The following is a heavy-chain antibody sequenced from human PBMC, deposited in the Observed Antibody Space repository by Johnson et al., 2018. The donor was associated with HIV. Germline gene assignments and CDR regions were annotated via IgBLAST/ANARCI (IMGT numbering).Heavy chain of an antibody. CDR1: GFTFSSYA. J-gene: IGHJ3*02. CDR3: AREDQNWNYDHAFDI. V-gene: IGHV3-30*04. D-gene: IGHD1-7*01. CDR2: ISYDGSNK. Sequence: QVQLVESGGGVVQPGRSLRLSCAASGFTFSSYAMHWVRQAPGKGLEWVAVISYDGSNKYYADSGKGGGTISRDNSKNTLYLQMNSLRAEDTAVYYCAREDQNWNYDHAFDIWGQGTMVTVSS.